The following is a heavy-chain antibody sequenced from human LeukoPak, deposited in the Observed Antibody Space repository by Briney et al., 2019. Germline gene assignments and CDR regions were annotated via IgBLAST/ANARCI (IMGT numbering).Heavy chain of an antibody. CDR2: IQYDGSEK. CDR3: AKGVVVAPDVTPFDY. D-gene: IGHD2-2*01. J-gene: IGHJ4*02. CDR1: GFTFSSYG. Sequence: PGGSLRLSCAVSGFTFSSYGMHWVRQAPGKGLEWVAFIQYDGSEKYYADSVKGRFTISRDNSKNTLYLQMNSLRAEDTAVYYCAKGVVVAPDVTPFDYWGQGTLVTVSS. V-gene: IGHV3-30*02.